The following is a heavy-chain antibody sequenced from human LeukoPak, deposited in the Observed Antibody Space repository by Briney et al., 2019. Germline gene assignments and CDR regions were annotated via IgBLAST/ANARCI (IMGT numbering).Heavy chain of an antibody. V-gene: IGHV3-64*01. Sequence: GGSLRLSCAASGFTFSSYAMHWVRQAPGKGLEYVSAISSNGGSTYYANSVKGRFTISRDNSKNTLYLQMGSLRAEDMAVYYCARDLNEEIVVVPAAPFDYWGQGTLVTVSS. CDR3: ARDLNEEIVVVPAAPFDY. D-gene: IGHD2-2*01. J-gene: IGHJ4*02. CDR1: GFTFSSYA. CDR2: ISSNGGST.